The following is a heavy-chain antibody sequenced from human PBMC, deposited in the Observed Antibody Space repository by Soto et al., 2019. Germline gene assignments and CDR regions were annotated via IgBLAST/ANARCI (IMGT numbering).Heavy chain of an antibody. CDR1: GDSVTSDSYF. J-gene: IGHJ6*02. CDR2: SYYSGYYSGST. D-gene: IGHD2-21*01. V-gene: IGHV4-61*01. CDR3: ARDYKRENCGPVRCNSLDV. Sequence: SETLSLTCTVSGDSVTSDSYFWSWIRQPPGKGLEWIGNSYYSGYYSGSTNHNPSLKSRVTVSVDTSKNQFSLKLRSVTTADTAVYYCARDYKRENCGPVRCNSLDVWGQGTTVTVSS.